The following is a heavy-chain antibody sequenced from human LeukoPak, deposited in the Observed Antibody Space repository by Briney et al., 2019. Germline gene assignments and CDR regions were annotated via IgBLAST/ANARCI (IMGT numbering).Heavy chain of an antibody. D-gene: IGHD3-10*01. Sequence: SETLSLTCAVYGGSFSGYYWSWIRQPPGKGLEWIGEINHSGSTNYNPSLKSRVTISVDTSKNQFSLKLSSVTAADTAVYYCARHIYYYGSGSLSYYYYYYMDVWGKGTTVTVSS. CDR2: INHSGST. CDR1: GGSFSGYY. CDR3: ARHIYYYGSGSLSYYYYYYMDV. V-gene: IGHV4-34*01. J-gene: IGHJ6*03.